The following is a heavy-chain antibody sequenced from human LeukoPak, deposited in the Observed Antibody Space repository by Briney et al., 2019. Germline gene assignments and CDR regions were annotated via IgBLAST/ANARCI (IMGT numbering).Heavy chain of an antibody. Sequence: SETLSLTCSVSGDSISSGDYCCSWIRQHPGKGLEWIGYIHNSGSTYHNPSLKSRLTISVDTSKNQFSVKVTSVTAADTAVYYCARRLLKWYSGSYLTPWGQGTMVTVSS. J-gene: IGHJ3*01. D-gene: IGHD1-26*01. CDR1: GDSISSGDYC. CDR2: IHNSGST. V-gene: IGHV4-31*03. CDR3: ARRLLKWYSGSYLTP.